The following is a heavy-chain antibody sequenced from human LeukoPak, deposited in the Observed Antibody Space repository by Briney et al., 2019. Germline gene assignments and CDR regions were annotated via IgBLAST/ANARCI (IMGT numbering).Heavy chain of an antibody. D-gene: IGHD3-9*01. CDR1: GFTFSSYS. CDR3: ARVSYDILTGYSYIDY. Sequence: GGSLRLSCAASGFTFSSYSMNWVRQAPGRGLEWVSSIRSSSSYIYYADSVKGRFTISRDNAKNSLYLQMNSLRAEDTAVYYCARVSYDILTGYSYIDYWGQGTLVTVSS. V-gene: IGHV3-21*01. J-gene: IGHJ4*02. CDR2: IRSSSSYI.